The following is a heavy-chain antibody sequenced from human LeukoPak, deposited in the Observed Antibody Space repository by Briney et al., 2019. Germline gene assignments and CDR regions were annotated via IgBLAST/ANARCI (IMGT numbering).Heavy chain of an antibody. J-gene: IGHJ4*02. CDR1: GGSINSYY. Sequence: PSETLSLTCTVSGGSINSYYWSWIRQPPGKGLEWIGYIYYSGSTNYNPSLKSRVTISVDTSKNQFSLKLSSVTAADTAVYYCASGDSSSWHRGYFDYWGQGTLVTVSS. CDR2: IYYSGST. V-gene: IGHV4-59*01. CDR3: ASGDSSSWHRGYFDY. D-gene: IGHD6-13*01.